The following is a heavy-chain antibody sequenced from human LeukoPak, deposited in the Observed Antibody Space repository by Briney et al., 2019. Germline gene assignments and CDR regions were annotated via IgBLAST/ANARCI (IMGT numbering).Heavy chain of an antibody. V-gene: IGHV4-59*01. CDR2: IYYSGST. J-gene: IGHJ4*02. CDR1: GGSISGYY. CDR3: ARAIGRDGYNFDFDY. D-gene: IGHD5-24*01. Sequence: SETLSLTCTVSGGSISGYYWSWIRQPLGQGLEWIGYIYYSGSTNYNPSLKSRVTISLDTSKNQFSLKLSSVTAADTAVYYCARAIGRDGYNFDFDYWGQGTLVTVSS.